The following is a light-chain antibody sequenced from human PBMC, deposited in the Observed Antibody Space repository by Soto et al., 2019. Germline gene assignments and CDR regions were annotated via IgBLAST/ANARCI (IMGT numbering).Light chain of an antibody. CDR1: QSLLHSDGKTY. V-gene: IGKV2D-29*01. J-gene: IGKJ4*01. CDR3: MQAIQPS. Sequence: DIVMTQTPLSLSVTPGQPASISCKSSQSLLHSDGKTYLYWYLQKPGQPPQLLMFEVSNRLSGGPDRISGSGSGTDFKLQIGRVEHEAIGLYYCMQAIQPSFGGGTKVEI. CDR2: EVS.